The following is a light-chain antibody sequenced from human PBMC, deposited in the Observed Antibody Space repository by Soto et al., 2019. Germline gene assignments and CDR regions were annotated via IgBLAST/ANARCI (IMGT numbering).Light chain of an antibody. CDR1: SSDVGAYNY. Sequence: QSALTQPASVSGSPGQSITISCTGTSSDVGAYNYVSWYQQHPGKAPKLMICEVSNRPSGVSNRFSGSKSGNTASLTISGLQAEDDADYYCTSYTTSSTWVFGGVTKLTVL. CDR3: TSYTTSSTWV. V-gene: IGLV2-14*01. J-gene: IGLJ3*02. CDR2: EVS.